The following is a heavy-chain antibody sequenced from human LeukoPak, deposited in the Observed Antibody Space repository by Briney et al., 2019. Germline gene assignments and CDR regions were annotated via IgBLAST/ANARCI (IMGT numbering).Heavy chain of an antibody. CDR3: ARSFWLSGTNWFDP. Sequence: GGSLRLSCAASGFIFSDYYMSWIRQAPGKGLEWVSYISTTGSTIYYADSVKGRFTISRDNAKNSLYLQMNSLRAEDTAVYYCARSFWLSGTNWFDPWGQGTLVTVSS. D-gene: IGHD3-3*01. V-gene: IGHV3-11*04. CDR2: ISTTGSTI. J-gene: IGHJ5*02. CDR1: GFIFSDYY.